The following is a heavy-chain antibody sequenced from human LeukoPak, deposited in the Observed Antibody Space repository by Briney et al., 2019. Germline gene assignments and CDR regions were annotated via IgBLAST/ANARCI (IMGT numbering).Heavy chain of an antibody. CDR1: GFTFSNAW. D-gene: IGHD2-15*01. J-gene: IGHJ6*02. CDR3: TTVRVVVAATDYYYYGMDV. V-gene: IGHV3-15*01. Sequence: GGSLRLSCAASGFTFSNAWMSWVRQAPGKGLEWVGRIKSKTDGGTTDYAAPVKGRFTISRDDSKNTLYLQMNSLKTEDTAVYYCTTVRVVVAATDYYYYGMDVWGQGTTVTVSS. CDR2: IKSKTDGGTT.